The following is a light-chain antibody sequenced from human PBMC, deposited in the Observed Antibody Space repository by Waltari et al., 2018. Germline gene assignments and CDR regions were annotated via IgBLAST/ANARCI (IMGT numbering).Light chain of an antibody. Sequence: QSALTQPASVSGSPGQSITISCTGTSSDVGGYNYVSWYQHHPGKAPKLMISEVSYRPPGVSIRLSGSMSGHTASLTISGVQAEDEADYYCTSYTSSSTHVFGTGTKVTVL. CDR3: TSYTSSSTHV. CDR2: EVS. J-gene: IGLJ1*01. V-gene: IGLV2-14*01. CDR1: SSDVGGYNY.